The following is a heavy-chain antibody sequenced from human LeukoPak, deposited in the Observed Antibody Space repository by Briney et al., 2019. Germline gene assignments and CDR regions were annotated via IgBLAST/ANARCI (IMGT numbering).Heavy chain of an antibody. Sequence: LRLSCAASGFTVRNNYMSWIRQPPGKGLEWIGYIYYSGSTYYNPSLKSRVSISVDTSKNQFSLKLSSVTAADTAVYYCAREYGDDNWFDPWGQGTLVTVSS. CDR1: GFTVRNNY. CDR2: IYYSGST. V-gene: IGHV4-30-4*01. D-gene: IGHD4-17*01. J-gene: IGHJ5*02. CDR3: AREYGDDNWFDP.